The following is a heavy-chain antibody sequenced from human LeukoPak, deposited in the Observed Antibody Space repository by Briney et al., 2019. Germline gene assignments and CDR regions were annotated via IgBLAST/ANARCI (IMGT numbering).Heavy chain of an antibody. D-gene: IGHD5-18*01. CDR1: GFIFSGYS. CDR3: ARDAGYRFDY. CDR2: SKSSSNYI. J-gene: IGHJ4*02. Sequence: GGSLRLSCAASGFIFSGYSMNWVRQAPGKGLEWVSSSKSSSNYIYHAESVKGRFTISRDNAKNSLYLQMNSLRAEDTAVYYCARDAGYRFDYWGQGTLVTVSS. V-gene: IGHV3-21*01.